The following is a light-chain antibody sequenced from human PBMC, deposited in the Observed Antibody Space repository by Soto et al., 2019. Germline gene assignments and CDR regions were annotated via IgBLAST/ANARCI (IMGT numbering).Light chain of an antibody. CDR2: GAS. V-gene: IGKV3-20*01. CDR1: QSVSSSF. J-gene: IGKJ3*01. CDR3: QQYDSSPRT. Sequence: IVLTQSPGTLSLSPGERATLSCRASQSVSSSFLAWYQQKPGQAPRLLIYGASSRATGIPDRFSGSGSGTDFTLTISRREPEDVAVYYCQQYDSSPRTFGPGTKVDIK.